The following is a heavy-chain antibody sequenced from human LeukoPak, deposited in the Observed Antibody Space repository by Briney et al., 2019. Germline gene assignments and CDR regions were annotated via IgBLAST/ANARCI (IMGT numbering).Heavy chain of an antibody. CDR2: IYTSGTA. D-gene: IGHD3-10*01. CDR3: ARGQGFSNYFDY. V-gene: IGHV4-4*07. Sequence: SETLSLTCTVSRGSISNYYWSWIRQPAGKGLEWIGRIYTSGTADYNPSLKSRVTMSVDTSKNQFSLKLSSVTAADTAVYSCARGQGFSNYFDYWGQGTLVTVSS. J-gene: IGHJ4*02. CDR1: RGSISNYY.